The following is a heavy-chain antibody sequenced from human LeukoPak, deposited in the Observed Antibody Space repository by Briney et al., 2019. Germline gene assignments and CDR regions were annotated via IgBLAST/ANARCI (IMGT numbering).Heavy chain of an antibody. CDR3: AKGGGYGDYVNWFDP. D-gene: IGHD4-17*01. Sequence: GRSLRLSCAASGFTFSSYAMHWVRQAPGKGLEWVAVISYDGSNKYYADSVKGRFTISRDNSKNTLYLQMNSLRAEDTAVYYCAKGGGYGDYVNWFDPSGQGTLVTVSS. CDR2: ISYDGSNK. CDR1: GFTFSSYA. J-gene: IGHJ5*02. V-gene: IGHV3-30-3*01.